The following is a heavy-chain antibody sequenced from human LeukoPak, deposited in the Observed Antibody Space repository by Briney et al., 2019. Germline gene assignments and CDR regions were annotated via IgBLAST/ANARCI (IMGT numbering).Heavy chain of an antibody. J-gene: IGHJ4*02. Sequence: SETLSLTCTVSGGSISSYYCIWIRQPPGKGLEWIGYIYYGEGTNYNPSLKSRVTVSLDKPNNQFSLKLTSVTAADTAVYYCATSKYSGAWYGFDSWGKGNLVTVSS. CDR3: ATSKYSGAWYGFDS. CDR2: IYYGEGT. CDR1: GGSISSYY. D-gene: IGHD2-8*02. V-gene: IGHV4-59*08.